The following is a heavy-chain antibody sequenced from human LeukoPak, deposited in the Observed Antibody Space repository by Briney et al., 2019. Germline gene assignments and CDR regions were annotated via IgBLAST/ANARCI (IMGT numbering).Heavy chain of an antibody. CDR3: ARGTMYSGSYSLDY. CDR1: GYTFTGYD. Sequence: SVKVSCKASGYTFTGYDISWVRQASGQGLEWMGGIIPIFGTANYAQKFQGRVTITADESTSTAYMELSSLRSEDTAVYYCARGTMYSGSYSLDYWGQGTLVTVSS. V-gene: IGHV1-69*13. D-gene: IGHD1-26*01. CDR2: IIPIFGTA. J-gene: IGHJ4*02.